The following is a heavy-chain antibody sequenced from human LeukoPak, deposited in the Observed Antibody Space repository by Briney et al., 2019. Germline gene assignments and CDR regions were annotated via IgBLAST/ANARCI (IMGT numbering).Heavy chain of an antibody. CDR1: GGTFSSYA. V-gene: IGHV1-69*04. CDR3: SSPSNCSSTSCYRDAFDI. CDR2: IIPIFGIA. Sequence: SVKVSCKASGGTFSSYAISWVRQAPGQGLEWMGRIIPIFGIANYAQKFQGRVTLTADKSTSTAYMELSSLRSEDTAVYYCSSPSNCSSTSCYRDAFDIWGQGTMVTVSS. J-gene: IGHJ3*02. D-gene: IGHD2-2*01.